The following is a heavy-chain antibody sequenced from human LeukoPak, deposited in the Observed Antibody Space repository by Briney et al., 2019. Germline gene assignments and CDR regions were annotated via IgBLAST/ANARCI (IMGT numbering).Heavy chain of an antibody. J-gene: IGHJ4*02. Sequence: PSETLSLTCTVSGGSISSGSYYWSWIRQPAGKGLEWIGRIYTSGSTNYNPSLKSRVTISVDTSKNQFSLKLSSVTAADTAVYYCARGAVVPSYFDYWGQGTLVTVSS. CDR2: IYTSGST. V-gene: IGHV4-61*02. CDR1: GGSISSGSYY. D-gene: IGHD2-2*01. CDR3: ARGAVVPSYFDY.